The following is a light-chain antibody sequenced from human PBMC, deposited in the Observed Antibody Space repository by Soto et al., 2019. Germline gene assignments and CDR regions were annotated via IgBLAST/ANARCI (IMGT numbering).Light chain of an antibody. Sequence: DIQMTQSPSSVSASVGDRVTITCRASQGISRWLAWYQQKPGKAPKFLIYATSSFQSGVPSRFSVSGSCTDLTLTISTLHPEDFETTFYQPANSFPISVGQGTRLEIK. CDR3: QPANSFPIS. J-gene: IGKJ5*01. CDR1: QGISRW. CDR2: ATS. V-gene: IGKV1-12*01.